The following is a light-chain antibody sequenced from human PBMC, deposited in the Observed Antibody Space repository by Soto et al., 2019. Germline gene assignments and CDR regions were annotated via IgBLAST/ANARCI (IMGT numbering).Light chain of an antibody. J-gene: IGLJ1*01. CDR1: RSDVGAYNY. CDR2: DVS. V-gene: IGLV2-14*01. CDR3: GSYTTSSNDV. Sequence: LTQPASVFRSPGQSITIPCTGTRSDVGAYNYVSWYQQHPGKAPKLMIYDVSHRPSGVSQRFSGSKSGNTASLTISGLEAEDEADYYCGSYTTSSNDVFGTGTKVTVL.